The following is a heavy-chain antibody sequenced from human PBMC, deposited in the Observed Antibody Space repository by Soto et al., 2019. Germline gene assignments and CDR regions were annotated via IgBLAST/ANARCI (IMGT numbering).Heavy chain of an antibody. CDR2: IWYDGSNK. CDR1: GFTFSSYG. V-gene: IGHV3-33*01. Sequence: QVQLVESGGGVVQPGRSLRLSCAASGFTFSSYGMHWVRQAPGKGLEWVAVIWYDGSNKYYADSVKGRFTISRDNSKNTLYLQMNSLRAEDTAVYYCARDARRDYGHYGHPYVDYWGQGTLVTVSS. CDR3: ARDARRDYGHYGHPYVDY. D-gene: IGHD4-17*01. J-gene: IGHJ4*02.